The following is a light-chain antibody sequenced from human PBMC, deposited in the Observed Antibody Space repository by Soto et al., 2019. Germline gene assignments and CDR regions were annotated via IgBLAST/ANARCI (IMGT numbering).Light chain of an antibody. J-gene: IGKJ5*01. V-gene: IGKV3D-15*01. Sequence: EIVMTRSPSTLSVSPGERATLSCRAGQSVSSNLAWYQQKPGQAPRLLIYVTSTRATGIPARFSGSGSGTEFTLTISSLQSEDFALYYCQPYIKWPITFGQATRLEI. CDR2: VTS. CDR1: QSVSSN. CDR3: QPYIKWPIT.